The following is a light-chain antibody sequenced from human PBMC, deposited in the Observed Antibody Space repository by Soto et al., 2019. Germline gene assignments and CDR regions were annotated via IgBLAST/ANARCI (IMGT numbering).Light chain of an antibody. Sequence: QSVLTQPPSVSGAPGQRVTISCTGSSSNIGAGYDVPWYQQLPGTAPKLLIYGNSNRPSGVPDRFSGSKSGTSASLAITGLQAEDEADYYCQSYDSSLSVYVVFGGGTKGTVL. CDR2: GNS. CDR3: QSYDSSLSVYVV. CDR1: SSNIGAGYD. V-gene: IGLV1-40*01. J-gene: IGLJ2*01.